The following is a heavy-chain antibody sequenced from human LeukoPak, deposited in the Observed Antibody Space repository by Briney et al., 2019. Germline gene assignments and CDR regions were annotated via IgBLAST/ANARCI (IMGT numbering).Heavy chain of an antibody. Sequence: GRSLRLSCAASGFTFSSYAMHWVRQAPGKGLEWVAVISYDGSNKYYADSVKGRFTISRDNSKNTLYLQMNSLRAEDTAVYYCARRSHIVVVVAADNWFDPWGQGTLVTVSS. CDR3: ARRSHIVVVVAADNWFDP. J-gene: IGHJ5*02. V-gene: IGHV3-30-3*01. CDR2: ISYDGSNK. D-gene: IGHD2-15*01. CDR1: GFTFSSYA.